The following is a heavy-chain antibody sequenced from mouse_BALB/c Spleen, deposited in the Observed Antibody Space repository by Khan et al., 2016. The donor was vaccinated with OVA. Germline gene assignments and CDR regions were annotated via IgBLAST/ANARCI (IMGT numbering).Heavy chain of an antibody. Sequence: QVQLQQSGAELMKPGASVKISCKATGYTFSSYWIEWVKQRPGHGLEWIGEILPGSGSTNYNGKFKGKATFTADTSSNTAYMQLHSLTSEDSDVYDCTRPGNYRDYFDYWGQGTTLTGSS. D-gene: IGHD2-1*01. CDR2: ILPGSGST. V-gene: IGHV1-9*01. J-gene: IGHJ2*01. CDR3: TRPGNYRDYFDY. CDR1: GYTFSSYW.